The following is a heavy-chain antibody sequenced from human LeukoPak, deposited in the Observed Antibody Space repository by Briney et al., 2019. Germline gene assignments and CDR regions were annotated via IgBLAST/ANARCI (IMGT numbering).Heavy chain of an antibody. CDR3: ARVKAYYDFWSGWNY. CDR2: INHNSGGT. V-gene: IGHV1-2*02. CDR1: GYTFTCYY. J-gene: IGHJ4*02. Sequence: ASVKVSCKASGYTFTCYYMHWVRQAPGQGLEWMGWINHNSGGTNYAQKLEGRVTMSRDTSISTAYMELSRLRSDDTAVYYCARVKAYYDFWSGWNYWGQGTLVTVS. D-gene: IGHD3-3*01.